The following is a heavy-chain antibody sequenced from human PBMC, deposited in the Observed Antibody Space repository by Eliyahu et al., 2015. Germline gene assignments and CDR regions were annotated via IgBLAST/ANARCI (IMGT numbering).Heavy chain of an antibody. CDR1: GGSISXSSYY. CDR3: ARRKYSSGFYWYFDL. V-gene: IGHV4-39*01. CDR2: IYYSGST. Sequence: QLQLQESGPGLVKPSETLSLTCTVSGGSISXSSYYWGWIRQPPGKGLEWIGSIYYSGSTYYNPSLKSRVTISVDTSKNQFSLKLSSVTAADTAVYYCARRKYSSGFYWYFDLWGRGTLVTVSS. J-gene: IGHJ2*01. D-gene: IGHD6-19*01.